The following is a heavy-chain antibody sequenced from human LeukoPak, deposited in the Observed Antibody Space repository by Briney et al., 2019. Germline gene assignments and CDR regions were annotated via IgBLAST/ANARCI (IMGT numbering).Heavy chain of an antibody. Sequence: SETLSLTCTVSGGSISSSSYYWGWIRQPPGKGLEWIGSIYYSGSTYYNPSLKSRVTISVDTSKNQFSLKLSSVTAADTAVYYCARVMGSTSPLNYFDYWGQGTLVTVSS. CDR2: IYYSGST. J-gene: IGHJ4*02. V-gene: IGHV4-39*07. CDR1: GGSISSSSYY. D-gene: IGHD2-2*01. CDR3: ARVMGSTSPLNYFDY.